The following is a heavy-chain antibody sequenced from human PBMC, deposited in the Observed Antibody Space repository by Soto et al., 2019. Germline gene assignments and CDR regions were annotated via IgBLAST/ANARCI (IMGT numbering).Heavy chain of an antibody. D-gene: IGHD3-9*01. CDR2: IYWDDDK. CDR1: GFSLSTTAMG. J-gene: IGHJ4*02. Sequence: QITLKESGPTLVKPTQTLTLTCTFSGFSLSTTAMGVAWIRQPPGKALEWLALIYWDDDKRYTPSLKSRLTFTKDTSKNQVVLTMTNMDPVDTATYYCAHSRTSYYDILTGYNYWGQGTLVTVSS. CDR3: AHSRTSYYDILTGYNY. V-gene: IGHV2-5*02.